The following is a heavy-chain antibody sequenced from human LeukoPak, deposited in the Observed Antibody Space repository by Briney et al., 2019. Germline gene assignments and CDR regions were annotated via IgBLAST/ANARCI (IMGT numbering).Heavy chain of an antibody. Sequence: SETLSLTCTVSGGSISSYYWSWIRQPPGKGLEWIGYIYTSGNTYYTPSLKSRVTFAVETSKNQFSLRLSSVTAADTAVYYCASMVRGVLRSWGQGSLVTVSS. CDR3: ASMVRGVLRS. D-gene: IGHD3-10*01. CDR2: IYTSGNT. V-gene: IGHV4-4*09. CDR1: GGSISSYY. J-gene: IGHJ5*02.